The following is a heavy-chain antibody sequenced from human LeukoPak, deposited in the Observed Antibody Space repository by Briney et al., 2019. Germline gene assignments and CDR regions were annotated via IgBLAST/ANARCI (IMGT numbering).Heavy chain of an antibody. V-gene: IGHV1-2*06. CDR2: INPNSGGT. CDR3: ARDDYSRSPGDFQH. Sequence: ASVKVSCKASGYTFTAYYMHWVRQAPGQGLGWMGRINPNSGGTNYAQKFQGRVTMTRDTSISTAYMDLNRLTSDDTAVYFCARDDYSRSPGDFQHWGQGTLVTVSS. D-gene: IGHD6-6*01. CDR1: GYTFTAYY. J-gene: IGHJ1*01.